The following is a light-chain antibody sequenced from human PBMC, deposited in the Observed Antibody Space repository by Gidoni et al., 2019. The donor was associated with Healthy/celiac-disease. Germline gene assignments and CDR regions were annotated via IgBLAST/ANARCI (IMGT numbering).Light chain of an antibody. V-gene: IGKV1-39*01. CDR3: QQCYSTLWT. J-gene: IGKJ1*01. CDR2: AAS. CDR1: QSISSY. Sequence: DIQLTHSPSSLSASVGVRVTITCRASQSISSYLNWYQQKPGKAPKLPIYAASSLQSGVPSRFSGSGSGTDFTLTISSLQPEDFATYYCQQCYSTLWTFGQGTKVEIK.